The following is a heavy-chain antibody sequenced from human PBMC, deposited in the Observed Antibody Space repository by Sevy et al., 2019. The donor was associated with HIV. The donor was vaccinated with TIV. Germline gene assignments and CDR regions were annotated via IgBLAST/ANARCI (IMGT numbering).Heavy chain of an antibody. CDR1: GFIFSDYF. CDR2: ITGSGTTL. CDR3: ARDLTPRVTYIDY. J-gene: IGHJ4*02. V-gene: IGHV3-11*01. Sequence: GGSLRLSCTASGFIFSDYFMMWIRRAPGKGVEWISYITGSGTTLYYADSVKGRFTISRDNSKNSLYLQMNSLRAEDTAIYYCARDLTPRVTYIDYWGQGTLVTVSS. D-gene: IGHD2-21*02.